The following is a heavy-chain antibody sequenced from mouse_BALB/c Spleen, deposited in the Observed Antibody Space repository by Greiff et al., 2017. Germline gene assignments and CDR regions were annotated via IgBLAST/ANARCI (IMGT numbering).Heavy chain of an antibody. J-gene: IGHJ2*01. CDR2: IDPENGDT. Sequence: EVQLQQSGAELVRSGASVKLSCTASGFNIKDYYMHWVKQRPEQGLEWIGWIDPENGDTEYAPKFQGKATMTADTSSNTAYLQLSSLTSEDTAVYYCNARDDYDGYFDYWGQGTTLTVSS. D-gene: IGHD2-4*01. CDR3: NARDDYDGYFDY. V-gene: IGHV14-4*02. CDR1: GFNIKDYY.